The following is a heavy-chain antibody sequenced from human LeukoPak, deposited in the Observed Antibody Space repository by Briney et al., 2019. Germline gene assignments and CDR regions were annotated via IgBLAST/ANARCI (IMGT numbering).Heavy chain of an antibody. CDR1: GFTFSDYY. Sequence: GGSLRLSCAASGFTFSDYYMSWIRQAPGKGLEWVSYISSSGSTIYYADSVKGRFTISRDNAKNSLYLQMNSLRAEDTAVYYCARVPTYSSSWYAQRYYYYYMDVWGKGTTVTVSS. D-gene: IGHD6-13*01. CDR3: ARVPTYSSSWYAQRYYYYYMDV. J-gene: IGHJ6*03. CDR2: ISSSGSTI. V-gene: IGHV3-11*04.